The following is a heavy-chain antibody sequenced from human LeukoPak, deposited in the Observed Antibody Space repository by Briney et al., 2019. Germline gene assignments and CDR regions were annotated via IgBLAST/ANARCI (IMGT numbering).Heavy chain of an antibody. V-gene: IGHV1-69*04. CDR3: ARGYVSGPEVG. CDR1: GGTFSSYA. J-gene: IGHJ4*02. Sequence: SVKVSCKASGGTFSSYAISWVRQAPGQGPEWMGRIIPIFGIANHAQKFQGRVTITADKSTSTAYMELSSLRSEDTAVYYCARGYVSGPEVGWGQGTLVTVSS. CDR2: IIPIFGIA. D-gene: IGHD2-15*01.